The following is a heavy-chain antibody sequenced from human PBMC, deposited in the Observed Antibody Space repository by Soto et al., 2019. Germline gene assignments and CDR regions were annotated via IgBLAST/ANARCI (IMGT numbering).Heavy chain of an antibody. CDR1: GYTFTSYA. J-gene: IGHJ4*02. D-gene: IGHD1-26*01. Sequence: QVQLVQSGAEVKKPGASVKVSCKASGYTFTSYAMHWVRQAPRQRLEWMGWINAGNGNTKYSQKFQGRVTITRDTSASTAYMELSSLRSEDTAVYYCARELPSTTFDYWGQGTLVTVSS. CDR2: INAGNGNT. CDR3: ARELPSTTFDY. V-gene: IGHV1-3*01.